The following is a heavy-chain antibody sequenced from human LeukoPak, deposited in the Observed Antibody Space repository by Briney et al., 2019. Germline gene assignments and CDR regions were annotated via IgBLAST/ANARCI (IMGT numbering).Heavy chain of an antibody. Sequence: SETLSLTCTVSGGSISSSSYYWGWIRQPPGKGLEWIGSIYYSGSTYYNPSLKSRVTISVDTSKNQFSLKLSSVTAADTAVYYCARQATVAGPHDAFDIWGQGTMVTVSS. CDR2: IYYSGST. CDR3: ARQATVAGPHDAFDI. V-gene: IGHV4-39*01. D-gene: IGHD6-19*01. CDR1: GGSISSSSYY. J-gene: IGHJ3*02.